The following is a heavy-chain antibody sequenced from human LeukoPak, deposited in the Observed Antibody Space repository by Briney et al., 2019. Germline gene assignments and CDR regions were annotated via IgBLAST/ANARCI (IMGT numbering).Heavy chain of an antibody. V-gene: IGHV1-46*01. Sequence: GASVKVSCKASGYTFTSYYMHWVRQAPGQGLEWMGIINPSGGSTSYAQKFQGRVTMTRDTSTSTVYMELSSLRSEDTAVYYCARDLHSGHIVVTGGTVPHVWGQGTTVTVSS. CDR3: ARDLHSGHIVVTGGTVPHV. CDR2: INPSGGST. D-gene: IGHD5-12*01. CDR1: GYTFTSYY. J-gene: IGHJ6*02.